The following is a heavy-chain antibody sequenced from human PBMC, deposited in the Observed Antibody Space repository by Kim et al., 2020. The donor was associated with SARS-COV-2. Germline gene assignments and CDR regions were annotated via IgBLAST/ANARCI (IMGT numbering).Heavy chain of an antibody. CDR1: GGSVSSGSYY. Sequence: SETLSLTCTVSGGSVSSGSYYWSWIRQPPGKGLEWIGYIYYSGSTNYNPSLKSRVTISVDTSKNQFSLKLSSVTAADTAVYYCARGLAIIHNWFDPWGQGTLVTVSS. V-gene: IGHV4-61*01. CDR3: ARGLAIIHNWFDP. J-gene: IGHJ5*02. D-gene: IGHD6-19*01. CDR2: IYYSGST.